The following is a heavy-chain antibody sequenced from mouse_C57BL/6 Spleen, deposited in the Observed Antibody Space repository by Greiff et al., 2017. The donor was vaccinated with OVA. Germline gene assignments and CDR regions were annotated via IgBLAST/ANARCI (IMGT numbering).Heavy chain of an antibody. CDR1: GFTFSDYG. Sequence: EVKLMESGGGLVKPGGSLKLSCAASGFTFSDYGMHWVRQAPEKGLEWVAYISSGSSTIYYADTVKGRFTISRDNAKTTLFLQMTSLRSEDTAMYYCARRYDGSSYWYFDVWGTGTTVTVSS. D-gene: IGHD1-1*01. CDR2: ISSGSSTI. J-gene: IGHJ1*03. V-gene: IGHV5-17*01. CDR3: ARRYDGSSYWYFDV.